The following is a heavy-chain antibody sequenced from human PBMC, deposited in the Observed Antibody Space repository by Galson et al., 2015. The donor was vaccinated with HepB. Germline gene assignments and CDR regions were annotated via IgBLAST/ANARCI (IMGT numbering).Heavy chain of an antibody. CDR2: IWYDGSNK. CDR3: ARVVTWGDGYSYGAGQFDY. D-gene: IGHD5-18*01. V-gene: IGHV3-33*01. Sequence: SLRLSCAASGFTFSSYGMHWVRQAPGKGLEWVAVIWYDGSNKYYADSVKGRFTISRDNSKNTLYLQMNSLRAEDTAVYYCARVVTWGDGYSYGAGQFDYWGQGTLVTVSS. CDR1: GFTFSSYG. J-gene: IGHJ4*02.